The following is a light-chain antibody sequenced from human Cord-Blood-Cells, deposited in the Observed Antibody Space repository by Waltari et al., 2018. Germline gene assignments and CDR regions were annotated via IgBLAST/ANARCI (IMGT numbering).Light chain of an antibody. CDR1: SSDVGGYNY. J-gene: IGLJ2*01. Sequence: QSALTQPASVSGSPGQSITISCTGTSSDVGGYNYVSWYQQHPGKAPKLMTYDVSNRPPGVSNRFSGSKSGNTASLTISGLQAEDEADYYCSSYTSSSTVVFGGGTKLTVL. CDR3: SSYTSSSTVV. V-gene: IGLV2-14*01. CDR2: DVS.